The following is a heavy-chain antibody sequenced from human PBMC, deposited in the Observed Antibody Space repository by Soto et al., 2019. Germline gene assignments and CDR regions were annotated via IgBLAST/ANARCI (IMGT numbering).Heavy chain of an antibody. CDR3: ARARGYCSGGSCYDSYWFDP. V-gene: IGHV1-2*04. J-gene: IGHJ5*02. CDR1: GYTFTGYY. Sequence: ASVKVSCKASGYTFTGYYMHWVRQAPGQGLEWMGWINPNSGGTNYAQKFQGWVAMTRDTSISTAYMELSRLRSDDTAVYYCARARGYCSGGSCYDSYWFDPWGQGTLVTVPQ. CDR2: INPNSGGT. D-gene: IGHD2-15*01.